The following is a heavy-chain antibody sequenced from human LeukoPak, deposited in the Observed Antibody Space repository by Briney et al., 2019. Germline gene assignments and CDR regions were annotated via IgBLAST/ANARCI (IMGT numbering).Heavy chain of an antibody. Sequence: GGSLRLFCAASGFTVSSNYMSWVRQAPGKGLEWVSVIYSGGSTYYADSVKGRFTISRDNSKNTLYLQMNSLRVEDTAVYYCARVPGFSYGLRSNRVAFDIWGQGTMVTVSS. D-gene: IGHD3-10*01. CDR3: ARVPGFSYGLRSNRVAFDI. CDR1: GFTVSSNY. CDR2: IYSGGST. V-gene: IGHV3-66*01. J-gene: IGHJ3*02.